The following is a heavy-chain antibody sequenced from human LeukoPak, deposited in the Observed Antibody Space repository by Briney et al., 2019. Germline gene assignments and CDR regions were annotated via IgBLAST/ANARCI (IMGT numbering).Heavy chain of an antibody. V-gene: IGHV3-48*02. CDR3: ARGVGYYDSSGGHY. CDR2: ISSSSSTI. Sequence: PLGSLRLSCAASGFTFSSYSMNWVREAPGKGQEWVSYISSSSSTIYYADSVKGGFTISRDNAKNSLYLQMNSLRDEDTAVYYCARGVGYYDSSGGHYWGQGTLVTVSS. J-gene: IGHJ4*02. CDR1: GFTFSSYS. D-gene: IGHD3-22*01.